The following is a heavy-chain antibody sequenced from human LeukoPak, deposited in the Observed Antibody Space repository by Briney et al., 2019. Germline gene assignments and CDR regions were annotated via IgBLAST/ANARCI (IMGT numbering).Heavy chain of an antibody. D-gene: IGHD4-23*01. V-gene: IGHV1-18*01. CDR2: ISAYNDNT. Sequence: ASVTVSCKASGYTFTSYGISWVRQAPGQGLEWMGWISAYNDNTNYAQKLQGRVTMTTDTSTSTAYMELRSLRSDDTAVYYCAREEVDYGGPHGWFDPWGQGTLVTVSS. CDR3: AREEVDYGGPHGWFDP. J-gene: IGHJ5*02. CDR1: GYTFTSYG.